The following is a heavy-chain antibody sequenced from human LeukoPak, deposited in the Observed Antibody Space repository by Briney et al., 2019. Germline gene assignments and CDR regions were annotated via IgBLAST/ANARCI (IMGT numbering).Heavy chain of an antibody. D-gene: IGHD3-16*01. V-gene: IGHV4-34*01. Sequence: SETLSLTCAVYGGSFSNYYWSWIRQSPGKGLEWIGEITHSGSTNYNPSLKSRVTISVDTSKNQFSLKLSSVTAADTAVYYCARHGRLKMLDWGQGTLVTVSS. CDR3: ARHGRLKMLD. CDR1: GGSFSNYY. J-gene: IGHJ4*02. CDR2: ITHSGST.